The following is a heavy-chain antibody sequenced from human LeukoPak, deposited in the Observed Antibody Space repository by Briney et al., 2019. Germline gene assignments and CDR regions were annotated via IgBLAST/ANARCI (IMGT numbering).Heavy chain of an antibody. D-gene: IGHD3-22*01. CDR3: ARGGYDSSGYYPI. Sequence: GSSVKVSCKASGGTFSSYAISWVRQAPGQGLEWMGGIIPIFGTANYAQKFQGRVTITADESTSTAYMKLSSLRSEDTAVYYCARGGYDSSGYYPIWGQGTLVTVSS. J-gene: IGHJ4*02. V-gene: IGHV1-69*01. CDR2: IIPIFGTA. CDR1: GGTFSSYA.